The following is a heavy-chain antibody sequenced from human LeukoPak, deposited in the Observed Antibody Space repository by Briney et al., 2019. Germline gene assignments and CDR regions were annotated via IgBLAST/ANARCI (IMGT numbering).Heavy chain of an antibody. CDR1: GYRFSNYW. Sequence: GESLNISCKASGYRFSNYWIAWVRQMPGKGLEWMGIAYPADSDSRYSPSFQGQVTISADKSSSTANLQWSSLKASDTAMYYCARLECGSSWFGPFDSWGQGTMVTVST. J-gene: IGHJ3*01. V-gene: IGHV5-51*01. CDR2: AYPADSDS. CDR3: ARLECGSSWFGPFDS. D-gene: IGHD6-13*01.